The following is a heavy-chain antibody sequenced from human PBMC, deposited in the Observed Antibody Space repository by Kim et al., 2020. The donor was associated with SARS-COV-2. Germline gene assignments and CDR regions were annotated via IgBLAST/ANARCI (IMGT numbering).Heavy chain of an antibody. CDR2: IWYDGSNK. CDR1: GFTFSSYG. Sequence: GGSLRLSCAASGFTFSSYGMHWVRQAPGKGLEWVAVIWYDGSNKYYADSVKSRFTISRDNSKNTLYLQMNSLRAEDTAVYYCARDTPLVRGAPMDVWGQG. V-gene: IGHV3-33*01. CDR3: ARDTPLVRGAPMDV. D-gene: IGHD3-10*01. J-gene: IGHJ6*02.